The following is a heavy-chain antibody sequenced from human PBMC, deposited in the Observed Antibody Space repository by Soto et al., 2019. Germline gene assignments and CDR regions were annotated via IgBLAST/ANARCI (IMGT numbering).Heavy chain of an antibody. J-gene: IGHJ4*02. V-gene: IGHV1-46*01. CDR2: VNPSGGHT. CDR1: GDTFTDYY. Sequence: QVQLVQSGAEVKKPGASVKVSCKASGDTFTDYYIHWVRQAPGQGLEWMGTVNPSGGHTTYAQHFLGRMTMTRDTSTSTLYMELTSLTSEDTAAYYCARGGHVVVVTAALDYWGQGTLVTFSS. CDR3: ARGGHVVVVTAALDY. D-gene: IGHD2-21*02.